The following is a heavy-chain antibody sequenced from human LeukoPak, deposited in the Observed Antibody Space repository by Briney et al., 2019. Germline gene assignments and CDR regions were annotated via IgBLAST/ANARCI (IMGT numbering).Heavy chain of an antibody. CDR2: ISFDGNNK. CDR3: ARSPGLVGANYFDY. Sequence: GGSLRLSCAASGFTFSTYAMHWVRQAPGKGLEWVTVISFDGNNKNYADSVKGRFTISRDSSKNTLYLQLNSLRAEDTAVYYCARSPGLVGANYFDYWGQGTLVTVSS. V-gene: IGHV3-30*04. CDR1: GFTFSTYA. D-gene: IGHD1-26*01. J-gene: IGHJ4*02.